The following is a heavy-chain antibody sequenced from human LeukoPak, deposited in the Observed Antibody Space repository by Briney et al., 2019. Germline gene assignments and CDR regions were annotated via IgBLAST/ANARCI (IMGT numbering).Heavy chain of an antibody. CDR2: ISTGSSYI. Sequence: GGSLRLSCAASGFTFISYTMNWVRQAPGKGLEWVSSISTGSSYIYYADSVKGRFTISRDNAKNSLYLQMNSLRAEDTAVYYCARVGVLAGSKYFDYWGQGTLVTVSS. CDR3: ARVGVLAGSKYFDY. D-gene: IGHD3-10*01. J-gene: IGHJ4*02. V-gene: IGHV3-21*01. CDR1: GFTFISYT.